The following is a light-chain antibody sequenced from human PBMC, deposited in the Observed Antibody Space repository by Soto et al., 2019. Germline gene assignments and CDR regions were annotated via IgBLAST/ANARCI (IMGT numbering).Light chain of an antibody. V-gene: IGLV2-8*01. CDR2: EVS. Sequence: QSALTQPPSASGSPGQSVTISCTGTSSDVGGYNYVSWYQQHPGKAPKLMIYEVSKRPSGVPDRFSGSKSGNTASLTVSGLQAEDEAFYYCSSSAGIYHYLVFGGGTKLTVL. J-gene: IGLJ3*02. CDR1: SSDVGGYNY. CDR3: SSSAGIYHYLV.